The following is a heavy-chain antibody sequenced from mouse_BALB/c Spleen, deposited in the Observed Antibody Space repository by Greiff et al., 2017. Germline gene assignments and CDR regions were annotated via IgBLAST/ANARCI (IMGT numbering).Heavy chain of an antibody. CDR3: TRVPTTALMDY. CDR2: ISSGGSYT. CDR1: GFTFSSYT. Sequence: EVQRVESGGGLVKPGGSLKLSCAASGFTFSSYTMSWVRQTPEKRLEWVATISSGGSYTYYPDSVKGRFTISRDNAKNTLYLQMSSLKSEDTAMYYCTRVPTTALMDYWGQGTSVTVSS. D-gene: IGHD1-2*01. V-gene: IGHV5-6-4*01. J-gene: IGHJ4*01.